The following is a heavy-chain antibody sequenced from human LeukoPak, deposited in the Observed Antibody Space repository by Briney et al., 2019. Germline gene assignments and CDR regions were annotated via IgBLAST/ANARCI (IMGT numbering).Heavy chain of an antibody. Sequence: PVGSPRHSCVVSGFTFSNNYMSWIRQALGRRLEFVSYISNTGDTIKYADSVQGRFTISRDNAQNSLYLQINSLGVDDTAVYYCARARGLGPGGHFDLWGRGTRATVSS. D-gene: IGHD3/OR15-3a*01. V-gene: IGHV3-11*04. CDR2: ISNTGDTI. J-gene: IGHJ2*01. CDR1: GFTFSNNY. CDR3: ARARGLGPGGHFDL.